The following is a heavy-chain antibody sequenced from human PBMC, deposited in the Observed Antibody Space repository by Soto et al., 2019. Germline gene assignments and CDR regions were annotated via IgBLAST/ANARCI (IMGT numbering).Heavy chain of an antibody. CDR3: VLPWGEHSSSADF. V-gene: IGHV5-51*01. Sequence: PGESLKISCKGSGYTFSDFWIAWVRQMPGKGLEWMGIIYPGDSDTRHSPSFEGQVSMSADAPNTTAYLHWSSLKASDTAIYYCVLPWGEHSSSADFWGQGTLVTVSS. CDR1: GYTFSDFW. D-gene: IGHD6-6*01. CDR2: IYPGDSDT. J-gene: IGHJ4*02.